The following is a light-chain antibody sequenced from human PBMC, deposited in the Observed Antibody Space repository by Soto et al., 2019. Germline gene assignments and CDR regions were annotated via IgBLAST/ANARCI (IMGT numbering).Light chain of an antibody. CDR3: QQSYSIPRT. J-gene: IGKJ2*01. CDR2: AAS. Sequence: DIQMTQSPSSLSASVGDRVTITCRASQSISTYLSWYQQKPGKAPNLLISAASSLQSGVPSTFSGSGSGTDFTLTISHLQPEDFATYYCQQSYSIPRTFGQGPKLEI. CDR1: QSISTY. V-gene: IGKV1-39*01.